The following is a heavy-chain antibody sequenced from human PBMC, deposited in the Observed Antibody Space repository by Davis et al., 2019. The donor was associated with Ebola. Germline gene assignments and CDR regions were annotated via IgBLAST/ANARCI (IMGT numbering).Heavy chain of an antibody. CDR1: GFTLRGYD. Sequence: GESLKISCAASGFTLRGYDMNWVRQAPGKGLEWVSKISSKSTRTEYADSVKGRFTISRDNSKNHLYLQMNSLRAEDTAVYYCVKELITGSSYYIDSGGQGTLVTVSS. J-gene: IGHJ4*02. CDR2: ISSKSTRT. V-gene: IGHV3-23*01. CDR3: VKELITGSSYYIDS. D-gene: IGHD1-20*01.